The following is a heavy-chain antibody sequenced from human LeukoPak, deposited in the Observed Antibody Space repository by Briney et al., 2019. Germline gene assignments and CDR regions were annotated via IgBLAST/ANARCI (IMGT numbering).Heavy chain of an antibody. CDR2: INPNSGGT. V-gene: IGHV1-2*02. Sequence: VASVKVSCKASGYTFTSYGISWVRQAPGQGLEWMGWINPNSGGTNYAQKFQGRVTMTRDTSISTAYMELSRLRSDDTAVYYCARDLTVSVRFLEWLSGWFDPWGQGTLVTVSS. D-gene: IGHD3-3*01. CDR3: ARDLTVSVRFLEWLSGWFDP. CDR1: GYTFTSYG. J-gene: IGHJ5*02.